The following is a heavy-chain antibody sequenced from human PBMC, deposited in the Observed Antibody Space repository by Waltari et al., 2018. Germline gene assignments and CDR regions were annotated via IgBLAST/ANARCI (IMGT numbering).Heavy chain of an antibody. V-gene: IGHV3-74*01. J-gene: IGHJ4*02. Sequence: EVQLVESGGGLVQPGGSLRLSCAASGFTFSSYWMHWVRQAPGKGLVVVSLTNSEWSSTRYADSVKGRLTISRDNAKNTLYLQMNSLRAEDTAVYYCARVTDDRSEYFDYWGQGALVSVSS. CDR3: ARVTDDRSEYFDY. CDR2: TNSEWSST. D-gene: IGHD3-3*01. CDR1: GFTFSSYW.